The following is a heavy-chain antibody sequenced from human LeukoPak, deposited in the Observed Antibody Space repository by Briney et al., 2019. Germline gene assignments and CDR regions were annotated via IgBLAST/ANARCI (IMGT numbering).Heavy chain of an antibody. V-gene: IGHV1-2*02. CDR3: ARDPPLGGYCGGDCYSSYYYGMDV. CDR1: GYTFTGYY. J-gene: IGHJ6*02. D-gene: IGHD2-21*02. Sequence: ASVKVSCKASGYTFTGYYMHWVRQAPGQGLEWMGWINPNSGGTNYAQKFQGRVTMTRDTSISTAYMELSRLRSDDTAVYYCARDPPLGGYCGGDCYSSYYYGMDVWGQGTTVTVSS. CDR2: INPNSGGT.